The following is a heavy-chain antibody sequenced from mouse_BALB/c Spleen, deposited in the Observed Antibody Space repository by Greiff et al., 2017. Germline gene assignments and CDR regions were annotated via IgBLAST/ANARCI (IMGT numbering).Heavy chain of an antibody. J-gene: IGHJ2*01. V-gene: IGHV1-14*01. CDR2: INPYNDGT. D-gene: IGHD2-14*01. CDR1: GYTFTSYV. CDR3: ARGVYRYDGAFDY. Sequence: VQLKESGPELVKPGASVKMSCKASGYTFTSYVMHWVKQKPGQGLEWIGYINPYNDGTKYNEKFKGKATLTSDKSSSTAYMELSSLTSEDSAVYYCARGVYRYDGAFDYWGQGTTLAVSS.